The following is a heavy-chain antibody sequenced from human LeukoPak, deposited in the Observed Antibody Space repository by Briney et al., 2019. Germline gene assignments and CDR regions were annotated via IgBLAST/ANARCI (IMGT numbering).Heavy chain of an antibody. J-gene: IGHJ4*02. CDR1: GGSISSGGYY. D-gene: IGHD2-2*01. CDR2: IYYSGST. V-gene: IGHV4-61*08. Sequence: PSETLSLTCTVSGGSISSGGYYWSWIRQHPGKGLEWIGYIYYSGSTYYNPSLKSRVTISVDTSKNQFSLKLSSVTAADTAVYYCARGVVPAHNFDYWGQGTLVTVSS. CDR3: ARGVVPAHNFDY.